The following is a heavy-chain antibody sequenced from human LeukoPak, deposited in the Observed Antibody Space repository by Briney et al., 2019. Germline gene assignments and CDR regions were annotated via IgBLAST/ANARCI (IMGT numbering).Heavy chain of an antibody. CDR2: ISYDGCNK. Sequence: PGGSLRLSCAASGFTFSSYAMHWVRQAPGKGLEWVAVISYDGCNKYYADSVKGRFTISRDNSKNTLYLQMNSLRAEDTAVYYCARDIQRYSSSWYRFGDYWGQGTLVTVSS. CDR3: ARDIQRYSSSWYRFGDY. J-gene: IGHJ4*02. D-gene: IGHD6-13*01. CDR1: GFTFSSYA. V-gene: IGHV3-30-3*01.